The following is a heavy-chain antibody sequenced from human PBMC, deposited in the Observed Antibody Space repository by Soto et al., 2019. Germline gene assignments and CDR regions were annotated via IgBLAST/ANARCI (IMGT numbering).Heavy chain of an antibody. CDR3: ARGSYPIAVGGMYFDY. CDR2: ISSSSSTI. V-gene: IGHV3-48*02. J-gene: IGHJ4*02. D-gene: IGHD6-19*01. Sequence: EVQLVESGGGLVQPGGSLRLSCAASGFTFSSYSMNWVRQAPGKGLEWVSYISSSSSTIYYADSVKGRFTNSRDNAKNSLFLQMNSLRDEDTAVYYCARGSYPIAVGGMYFDYWGPGTLVTVSS. CDR1: GFTFSSYS.